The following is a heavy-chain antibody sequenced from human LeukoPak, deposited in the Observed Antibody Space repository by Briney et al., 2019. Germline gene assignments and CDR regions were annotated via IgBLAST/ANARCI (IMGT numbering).Heavy chain of an antibody. CDR2: IIPIFGTA. J-gene: IGHJ4*02. CDR3: ARGDDCGGDCYTKGGFDY. Sequence: SVKVSCKASGYTFTSYGISWVRQAPGQGLEWMGGIIPIFGTANYAQKFQGRVTITADKSTSTAYMELSSLRSEDTAVYYCARGDDCGGDCYTKGGFDYWGQGTLVTVSS. V-gene: IGHV1-69*06. CDR1: GYTFTSYG. D-gene: IGHD2-21*02.